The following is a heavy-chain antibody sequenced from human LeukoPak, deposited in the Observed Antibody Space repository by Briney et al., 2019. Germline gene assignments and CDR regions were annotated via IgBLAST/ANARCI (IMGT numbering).Heavy chain of an antibody. Sequence: GGSLRLSCAASGFTFSSSAMSWVRPAPGKGLEWVSAISGSGVSTYYADSVKGRFTISRDNSKNTLYVQMNSLRAEDTAVYYCARVEQGDFDYWGQGTLVTVSS. D-gene: IGHD1-26*01. CDR3: ARVEQGDFDY. V-gene: IGHV3-23*01. CDR2: ISGSGVST. J-gene: IGHJ4*02. CDR1: GFTFSSSA.